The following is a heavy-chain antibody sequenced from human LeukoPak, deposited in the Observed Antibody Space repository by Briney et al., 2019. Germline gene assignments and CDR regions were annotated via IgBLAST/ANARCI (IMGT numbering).Heavy chain of an antibody. CDR3: AMTTQYQLLSFDY. D-gene: IGHD2-2*01. J-gene: IGHJ4*02. Sequence: GESLKISCKGSGYSFTSYWIGWVRQMPGKGLEWMGIVYPVDSDTRYRPSFQGEVTISADKSISTAYLQWSSLKASDTAMYYCAMTTQYQLLSFDYWGQGTLVTVSS. CDR2: VYPVDSDT. V-gene: IGHV5-51*01. CDR1: GYSFTSYW.